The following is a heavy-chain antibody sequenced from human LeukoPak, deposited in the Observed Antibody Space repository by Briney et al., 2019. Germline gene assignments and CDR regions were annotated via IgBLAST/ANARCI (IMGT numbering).Heavy chain of an antibody. V-gene: IGHV3-21*01. D-gene: IGHD3-22*01. J-gene: IGHJ4*02. CDR2: ISSSSIYI. CDR3: AKDLIVAGDY. Sequence: GGSLRLSCAASGFIFSSYSMNWVRQAPGKGLEWVLSISSSSIYIYYADSVKGRFTISRDNSKNTLYLQMNSLRAEDTAVYYCAKDLIVAGDYWGQGTLVTVSS. CDR1: GFIFSSYS.